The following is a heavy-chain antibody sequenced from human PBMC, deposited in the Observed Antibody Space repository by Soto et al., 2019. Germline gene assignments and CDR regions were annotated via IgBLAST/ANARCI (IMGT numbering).Heavy chain of an antibody. V-gene: IGHV3-23*01. CDR3: AKAVAPYCSDGISYMEYFDY. J-gene: IGHJ4*02. Sequence: HPGGSLRLSCATSGFTFNNYGMTWVRQAPGRGLEWVSTVSGGGGRTYYADSVKGRFTISRDNSKNTPFLQINSLTAEDTAVYYCAKAVAPYCSDGISYMEYFDYWGQGT. CDR1: GFTFNNYG. CDR2: VSGGGGRT. D-gene: IGHD2-8*01.